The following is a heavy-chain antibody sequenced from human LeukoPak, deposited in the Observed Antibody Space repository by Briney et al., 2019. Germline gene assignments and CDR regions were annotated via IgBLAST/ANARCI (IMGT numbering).Heavy chain of an antibody. CDR3: ARGAPSSYFDY. Sequence: SSETLSLTCTVSGGSISSYYWSWIRQPPGKGLEWIGYIYYSGSTNYNPSLKSRVTISVDTSKNQFSLKLSSVTAADTAVYYCARGAPSSYFDYWGQGTLVTVSS. CDR2: IYYSGST. CDR1: GGSISSYY. J-gene: IGHJ4*02. V-gene: IGHV4-59*01.